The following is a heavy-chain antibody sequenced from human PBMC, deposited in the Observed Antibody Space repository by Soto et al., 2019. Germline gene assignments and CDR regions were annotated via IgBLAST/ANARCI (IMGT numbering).Heavy chain of an antibody. V-gene: IGHV3-30-3*01. Sequence: GGSLRLSCAASGFTFSSYAMHWVRQAPGKGLEWVAVISYDGSNKYYADSVKGRFTISRDNSKNTLYLQMNSLRAEDTAVYYCARGLLWFGELLYFDYWGQGTLVTVSS. D-gene: IGHD3-10*01. CDR2: ISYDGSNK. CDR3: ARGLLWFGELLYFDY. CDR1: GFTFSSYA. J-gene: IGHJ4*02.